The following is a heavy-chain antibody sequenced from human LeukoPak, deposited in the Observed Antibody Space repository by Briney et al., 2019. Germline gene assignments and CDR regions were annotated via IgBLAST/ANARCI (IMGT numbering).Heavy chain of an antibody. CDR1: GFTVSSNY. CDR3: ARDQRKAAAGKPVHYMDV. J-gene: IGHJ6*03. Sequence: GGSLRLSCAASGFTVSSNYMSWVRQAPGKGLEWVSVIYSGGSIYYVDSVKGRFTISRDNSKNTLYLQMNSLRAEDTAVYYCARDQRKAAAGKPVHYMDVWGKGTTVTVSS. V-gene: IGHV3-66*02. D-gene: IGHD6-13*01. CDR2: IYSGGSI.